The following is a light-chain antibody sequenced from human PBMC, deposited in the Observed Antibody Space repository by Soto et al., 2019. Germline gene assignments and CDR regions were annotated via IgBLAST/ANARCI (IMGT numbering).Light chain of an antibody. V-gene: IGKV3-15*01. CDR1: QRVSSN. Sequence: EIVMTQSPATLSVSPGERATLSCRASQRVSSNLAWYQQKPGQAPRLLIYGASTRATGIPARFSGSGSGTEFTLTISSLQSEDFAVYYCQQYNKWPPWTFGQGTKVDIK. J-gene: IGKJ1*01. CDR3: QQYNKWPPWT. CDR2: GAS.